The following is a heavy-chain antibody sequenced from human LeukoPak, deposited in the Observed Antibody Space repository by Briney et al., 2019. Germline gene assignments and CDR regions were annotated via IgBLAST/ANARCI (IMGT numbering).Heavy chain of an antibody. V-gene: IGHV3-49*04. CDR1: GFTFGDYA. D-gene: IGHD7-27*01. Sequence: GGSLRLSCTASGFTFGDYAMSWVRQAPGKGLEWVGFIRGKAYGGTTEYAASVKGRFTISRDDSKSIAYLQMNSLKTEDIAVYYCTSNNAWGWGAFDYWGQGTLVTVSS. CDR3: TSNNAWGWGAFDY. J-gene: IGHJ4*02. CDR2: IRGKAYGGTT.